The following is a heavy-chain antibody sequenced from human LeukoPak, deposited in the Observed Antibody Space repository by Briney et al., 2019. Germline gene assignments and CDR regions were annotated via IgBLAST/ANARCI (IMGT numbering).Heavy chain of an antibody. V-gene: IGHV3-30*18. Sequence: PGGSLRLSCAASGFTFSSYGMHWVRQAPGKGLEWVAVISQDGSDNHYADSVKGRFTISRDNSKNTVYLQMTSLRPEDTAVYFCAKELYFGSGSYPDYWGQGTLVRVSS. CDR1: GFTFSSYG. D-gene: IGHD3-10*01. CDR3: AKELYFGSGSYPDY. CDR2: ISQDGSDN. J-gene: IGHJ4*02.